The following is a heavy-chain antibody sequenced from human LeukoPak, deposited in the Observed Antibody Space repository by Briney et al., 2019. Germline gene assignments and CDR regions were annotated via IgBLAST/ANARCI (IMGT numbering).Heavy chain of an antibody. CDR2: IYYSGST. Sequence: SETLSLTCTVSGGSNSSYYWSWIRQPPGKGLEWIGYIYYSGSTNYNPSLKSRVTISVDTSKNQFSLKLSSVTAADTAVYYCARGQGRDYWGQGTLVTVSS. CDR1: GGSNSSYY. CDR3: ARGQGRDY. V-gene: IGHV4-59*01. J-gene: IGHJ4*02.